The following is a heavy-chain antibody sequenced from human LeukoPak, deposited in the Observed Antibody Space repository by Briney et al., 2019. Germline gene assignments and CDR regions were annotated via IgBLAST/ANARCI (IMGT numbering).Heavy chain of an antibody. Sequence: GGSLRLSCAASGFTFSNYAMNWVRQAPGRGLEWVSAISGSGGSTYYADSVKGRFTISRDNSKNTLYLQMNSLRAEDTAVYYCARGPFYYGSGSYYIDYWGQGTLVTVSS. CDR2: ISGSGGST. D-gene: IGHD3-10*01. V-gene: IGHV3-23*01. J-gene: IGHJ4*02. CDR1: GFTFSNYA. CDR3: ARGPFYYGSGSYYIDY.